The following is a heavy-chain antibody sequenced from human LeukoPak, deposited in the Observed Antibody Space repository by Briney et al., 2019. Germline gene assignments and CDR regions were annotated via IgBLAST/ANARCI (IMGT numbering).Heavy chain of an antibody. Sequence: GGSLRLSCSASGFIFRNFGMNWVRQAPGKGLEWVSAISEDGGSTYYTDSVKGRFTISRDNSKNTLYLQMNSLKVEDTAVYFCAKRVPYSSSSVYFDYWGQGTLVTVSS. V-gene: IGHV3-23*01. CDR3: AKRVPYSSSSVYFDY. CDR1: GFIFRNFG. CDR2: ISEDGGST. D-gene: IGHD6-6*01. J-gene: IGHJ4*02.